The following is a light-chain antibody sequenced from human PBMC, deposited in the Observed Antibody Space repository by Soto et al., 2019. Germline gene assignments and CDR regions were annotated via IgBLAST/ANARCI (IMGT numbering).Light chain of an antibody. J-gene: IGLJ1*01. Sequence: TLPAWVSGSRGQSITISCTGTISDVGGYNYVSWYQQHPGKAPKLMIYEVSNRPSGVSNRFSGSKSGNTASLTISGLQAEDEADYYCRSYTSSSTLAFGTGTKVTVL. CDR1: ISDVGGYNY. CDR2: EVS. V-gene: IGLV2-14*01. CDR3: RSYTSSSTLA.